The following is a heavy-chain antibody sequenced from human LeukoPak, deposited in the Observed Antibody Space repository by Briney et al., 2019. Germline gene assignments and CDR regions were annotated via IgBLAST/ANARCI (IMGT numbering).Heavy chain of an antibody. Sequence: PSETLSLTCTVSGGSISSSSYYWGWIRQPPGKGLEWIGSIYYSGSTYYNSSLKSRVIISVDTSKNQFSLKLSSVTAADTAVYYCARRVGGTYHFDYWGQGTLVTVSS. J-gene: IGHJ4*02. D-gene: IGHD1-26*01. CDR1: GGSISSSSYY. CDR3: ARRVGGTYHFDY. CDR2: IYYSGST. V-gene: IGHV4-39*01.